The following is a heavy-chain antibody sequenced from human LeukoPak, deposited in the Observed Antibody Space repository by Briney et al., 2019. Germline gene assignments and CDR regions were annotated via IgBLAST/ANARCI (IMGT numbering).Heavy chain of an antibody. J-gene: IGHJ4*02. D-gene: IGHD6-13*01. CDR1: GFTFSSYW. Sequence: GGSLRLSCAASGFTFSSYWMSWVRQAPGKGLEWVANIKQDGSEKYYVDSVKGRFTISRDNAKNSLYLQMNSLRAEDTAVYYCAREFIAAAGPFDYWGQGTLVTVSS. CDR3: AREFIAAAGPFDY. V-gene: IGHV3-7*01. CDR2: IKQDGSEK.